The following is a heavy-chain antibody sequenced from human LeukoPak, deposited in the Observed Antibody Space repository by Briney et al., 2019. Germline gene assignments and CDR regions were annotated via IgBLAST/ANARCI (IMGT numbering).Heavy chain of an antibody. D-gene: IGHD3-9*01. CDR2: ITSSGSSM. CDR3: DV. CDR1: GFTFSGYS. J-gene: IGHJ3*01. Sequence: GGSLRLSCAGSGFTFSGYSLNWVRQAPGKGLEWVSSITSSGSSMYYADSVKGRFTISRDSAESSVYFCTRDIDDVLTGDDAFDVWGQGTVVTVSS. V-gene: IGHV3-21*01.